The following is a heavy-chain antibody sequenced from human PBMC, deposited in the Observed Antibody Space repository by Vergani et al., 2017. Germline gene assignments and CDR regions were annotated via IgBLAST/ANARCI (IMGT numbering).Heavy chain of an antibody. CDR2: IIPIFGIA. J-gene: IGHJ6*02. CDR1: GGTFSSYA. Sequence: QVQLVQSGAEVKKPGSSVKVSCKASGGTFSSYAISWVRQAPGQGLEWMGGIIPIFGIANYAQKFQGRVTITADKSTSTAYMELSSLRSEGTAVYYCARDSPSTSSHYYGMDVWGQGTTVTVSS. V-gene: IGHV1-69*17. CDR3: ARDSPSTSSHYYGMDV. D-gene: IGHD2-2*01.